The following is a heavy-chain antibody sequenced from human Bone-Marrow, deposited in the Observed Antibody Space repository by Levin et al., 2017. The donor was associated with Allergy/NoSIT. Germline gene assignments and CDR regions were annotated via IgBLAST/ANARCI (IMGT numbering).Heavy chain of an antibody. CDR2: IYHSGST. J-gene: IGHJ3*02. D-gene: IGHD6-19*01. Sequence: PSETLSLTCAVSGGSISSGGYSWSWIRQPPGKGLEWIGYIYHSGSTYYNPSLKSRVTISVDRSKNQFSLKLSSVTAADTAVYYCARGGQWLVLSSVAFDIWGQGTMVTVSS. CDR3: ARGGQWLVLSSVAFDI. V-gene: IGHV4-30-2*01. CDR1: GGSISSGGYS.